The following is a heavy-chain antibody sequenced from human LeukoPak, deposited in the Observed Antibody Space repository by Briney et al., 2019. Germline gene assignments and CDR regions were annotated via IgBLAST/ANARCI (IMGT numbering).Heavy chain of an antibody. D-gene: IGHD2-2*01. Sequence: SETLSLTCAVYGGSFSGYYWSWIRQPPGKGLEWIGEINRSGSTNYNPSLKSRVTISVDTSKNQFSLKLSSVTAADTAVYYCARGQKYCSSTSCYGNYYYYGMDVWGQGTTVTVSS. V-gene: IGHV4-34*01. CDR2: INRSGST. J-gene: IGHJ6*02. CDR3: ARGQKYCSSTSCYGNYYYYGMDV. CDR1: GGSFSGYY.